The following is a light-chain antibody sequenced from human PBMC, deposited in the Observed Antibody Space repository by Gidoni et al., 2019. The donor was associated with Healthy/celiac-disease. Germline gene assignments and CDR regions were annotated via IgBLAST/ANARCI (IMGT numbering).Light chain of an antibody. CDR1: SSDVGGYNY. CDR3: SSYTSSSTRV. V-gene: IGLV2-14*01. Sequence: QSALTHPASVSVSPGHSITISCTGTSSDVGGYNYVSWYPQHPGKAPKLMIYEVSNRPSGVSNRFSGSKSGNKASLTISGLQAEDEADYYCSSYTSSSTRVFGGGIKLTVL. J-gene: IGLJ3*02. CDR2: EVS.